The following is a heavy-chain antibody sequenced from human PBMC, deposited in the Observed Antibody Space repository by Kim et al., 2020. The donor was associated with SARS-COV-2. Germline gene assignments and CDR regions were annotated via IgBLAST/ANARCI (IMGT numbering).Heavy chain of an antibody. CDR1: GYSFTSYW. V-gene: IGHV5-51*01. D-gene: IGHD2-21*02. J-gene: IGHJ4*02. CDR2: LSPFYSDT. Sequence: GESLKISCKGSGYSFTSYWIGWVRPLPLPGLSFIFLLSPFYSDTRYSPSFQGQVTISAEKSNIIAYLQWSSLKASDTAMYYCARLYCGGDCPFDYWGQGTLVTVSS. CDR3: ARLYCGGDCPFDY.